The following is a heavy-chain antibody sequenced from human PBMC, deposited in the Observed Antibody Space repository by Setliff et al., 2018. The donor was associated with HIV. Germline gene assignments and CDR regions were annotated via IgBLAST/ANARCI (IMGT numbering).Heavy chain of an antibody. Sequence: SETLSLTCAVYGESFSSYFWSWVRQPPGKGLEWIGEINHSGSTNYNPSLKSRVTISMDTSKNQFPLKLSSVTAADTAVYYCATGITVAPDYWGQGSLVTVTS. V-gene: IGHV4-34*01. D-gene: IGHD6-19*01. CDR1: GESFSSYF. J-gene: IGHJ4*02. CDR2: INHSGST. CDR3: ATGITVAPDY.